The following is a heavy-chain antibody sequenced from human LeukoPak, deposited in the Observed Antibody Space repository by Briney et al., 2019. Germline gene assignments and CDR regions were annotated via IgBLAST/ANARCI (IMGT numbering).Heavy chain of an antibody. CDR3: ARARRMVRGVIIAY. J-gene: IGHJ4*02. CDR2: INWNGNTI. Sequence: PGGSLRLSCAASGFIFDDYDMNWVRQAPGKGLEWVSHINWNGNTIGYGDSVKGRFTISRDNAKNSLYLQMNSLRAEDTAVYYCARARRMVRGVIIAYWGQGTLVTVSS. CDR1: GFIFDDYD. D-gene: IGHD3-10*01. V-gene: IGHV3-20*04.